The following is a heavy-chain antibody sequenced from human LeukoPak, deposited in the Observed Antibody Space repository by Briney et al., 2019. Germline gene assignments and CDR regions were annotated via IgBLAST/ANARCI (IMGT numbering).Heavy chain of an antibody. D-gene: IGHD2-15*01. Sequence: ASVKVSCKASGYTLSTYAMHWVRQAPGQSLEWMGWINTATGNTKYSQEFQGRVTFTRDTSASTAYMELSTLRSEDTAVYHCVRGKGFCSGGSCHFDSWGQGTLVTVSS. V-gene: IGHV1-3*04. CDR3: VRGKGFCSGGSCHFDS. J-gene: IGHJ4*02. CDR2: INTATGNT. CDR1: GYTLSTYA.